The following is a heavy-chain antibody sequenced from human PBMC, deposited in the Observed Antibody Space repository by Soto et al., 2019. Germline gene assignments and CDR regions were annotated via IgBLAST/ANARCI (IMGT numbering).Heavy chain of an antibody. CDR1: GGSVSSGSYY. J-gene: IGHJ5*02. CDR3: ARQNYYYDSSGYAGGGWFDP. Sequence: SETLSLTCTVSGGSVSSGSYYWSWIRQPPGKGLEWIGCIYYSGSTNYNPSLKSRVTISVDTSKNQFSLKLSSVTAADTAVYYCARQNYYYDSSGYAGGGWFDPWGQGTLVTVSS. CDR2: IYYSGST. D-gene: IGHD3-22*01. V-gene: IGHV4-61*01.